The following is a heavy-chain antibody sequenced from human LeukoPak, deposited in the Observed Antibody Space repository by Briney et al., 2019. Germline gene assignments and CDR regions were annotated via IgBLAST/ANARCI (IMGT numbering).Heavy chain of an antibody. CDR2: INPNSGGT. CDR1: GYTFTSDE. D-gene: IGHD5-18*01. Sequence: ASVKVSCKASGYTFTSDEIHWVRQAPGQGLEWMGWINPNSGGTNYAQKFQGRVTMTRDTSISTAYMEVSRLRSDDTAVFYCARVYRNGYYSYMDVWGKGTTVTISS. CDR3: ARVYRNGYYSYMDV. J-gene: IGHJ6*03. V-gene: IGHV1-2*02.